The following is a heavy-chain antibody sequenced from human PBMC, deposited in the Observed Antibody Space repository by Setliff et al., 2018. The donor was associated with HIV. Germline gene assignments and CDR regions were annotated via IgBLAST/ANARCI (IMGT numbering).Heavy chain of an antibody. CDR2: ISGSGSTT. Sequence: GGSLRLSCAASGFRFNIYAMTWVRQAPGKGLQWVSSISGSGSTTNYADSVKGRFTISRDNSKSTLYLQMNSLRAEDTAVYYCVRDYMWAFDYWGQGTLVTVSS. CDR1: GFRFNIYA. CDR3: VRDYMWAFDY. D-gene: IGHD1-26*01. V-gene: IGHV3-23*01. J-gene: IGHJ4*02.